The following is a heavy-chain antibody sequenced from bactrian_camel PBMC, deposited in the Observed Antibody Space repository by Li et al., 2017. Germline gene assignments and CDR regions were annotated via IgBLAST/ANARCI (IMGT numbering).Heavy chain of an antibody. D-gene: IGHD3*01. J-gene: IGHJ4*01. Sequence: VQLVESGGGSVQAGGSLRLSCTAREHTYSRYRMGWFRQISGKEREGLATIDSRGITAHADSVKGRFTLSKDNAKNTLYLRMDNLKPEDTALYTCAAEDQAPWDMGWICNYNSWGQGTQVTVS. CDR2: IDSRGIT. V-gene: IGHV3S55*01. CDR3: AAEDQAPWDMGWICNYNS. CDR1: EHTYSRYR.